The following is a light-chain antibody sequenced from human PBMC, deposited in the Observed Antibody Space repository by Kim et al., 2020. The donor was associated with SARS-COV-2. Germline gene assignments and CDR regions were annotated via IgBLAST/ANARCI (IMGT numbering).Light chain of an antibody. CDR2: GAS. Sequence: EIVMTQSPATLSVSPGERATLSCRASQSVSSNLAWYQQKPSQAPRLLIYGASTRATGIPARFSGSGSGTAFTLTISSLQSEDFAVYYCQQYNNWPPWTFGQGTKVDIK. CDR3: QQYNNWPPWT. CDR1: QSVSSN. J-gene: IGKJ1*01. V-gene: IGKV3D-15*01.